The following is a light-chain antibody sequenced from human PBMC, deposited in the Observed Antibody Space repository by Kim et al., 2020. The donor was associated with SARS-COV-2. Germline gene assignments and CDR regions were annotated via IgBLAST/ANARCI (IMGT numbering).Light chain of an antibody. V-gene: IGKV3-20*01. J-gene: IGKJ2*01. CDR1: QSVTSNY. CDR2: GAS. Sequence: LSPGERATLSCRASQSVTSNYLAWYQQNPGQPPRLLIYGASSRATGIPDRFSGSGSGTDFTLTISRLEPEDFAVYYCQQYVTSFRTFGQGTKLEI. CDR3: QQYVTSFRT.